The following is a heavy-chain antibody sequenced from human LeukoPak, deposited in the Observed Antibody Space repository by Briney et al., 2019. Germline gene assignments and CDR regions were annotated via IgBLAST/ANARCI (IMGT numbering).Heavy chain of an antibody. D-gene: IGHD5-24*01. CDR1: GFTFSTYW. CDR3: ARDGGGYDS. J-gene: IGHJ5*01. V-gene: IGHV3-7*01. Sequence: PGGSLRLSCAASGFTFSTYWMSWVRQTPGKGLEWVANIKEDGSRHYYVDSVKGRFTISRDNAKNSLYLQMNSLRVEDTAVYYCARDGGGYDSWGQGTLVTVSS. CDR2: IKEDGSRH.